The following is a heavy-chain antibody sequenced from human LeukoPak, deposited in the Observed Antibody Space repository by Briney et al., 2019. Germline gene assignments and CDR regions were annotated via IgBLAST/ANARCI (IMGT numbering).Heavy chain of an antibody. CDR3: AREVYYYDSSGYYDDY. Sequence: PSETLSLTCTVSGGSISSGDYYWSWVRQPPGKGLEWIGYIYYSGSTYYNPSLKSRVTISVDTSKKQFSLKLSSVTAADTAVYYCAREVYYYDSSGYYDDYWGQGTLVTVSS. V-gene: IGHV4-30-4*08. J-gene: IGHJ4*02. CDR2: IYYSGST. D-gene: IGHD3-22*01. CDR1: GGSISSGDYY.